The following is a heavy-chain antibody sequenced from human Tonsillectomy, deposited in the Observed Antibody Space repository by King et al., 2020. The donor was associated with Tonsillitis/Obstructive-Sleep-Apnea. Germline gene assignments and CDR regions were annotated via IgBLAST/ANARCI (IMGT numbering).Heavy chain of an antibody. V-gene: IGHV1-24*01. J-gene: IGHJ3*02. CDR2: FNPKDGET. CDR1: GYTLTELS. CDR3: ATRMAVADLPDAFDI. D-gene: IGHD6-19*01. Sequence: QLAQSGAEVKKPGASVKVSCKVSGYTLTELSMHWVRQAPGKGLEWMGGFNPKDGETIYAQKFQGRVTMTDDTSTDTAYMELSSLRSKDTAVYYCATRMAVADLPDAFDIWGQGTMVTVSS.